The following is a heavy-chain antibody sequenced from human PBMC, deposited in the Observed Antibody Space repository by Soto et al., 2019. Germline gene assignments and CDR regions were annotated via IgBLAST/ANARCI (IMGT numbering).Heavy chain of an antibody. D-gene: IGHD3-3*02. V-gene: IGHV4-39*01. Sequence: SETPSLTCTVSGDSIISSDFYWGWVRQPPGKGLEWIGSIFYLGSSYYNPSLKSRVTMSVDTSKNQFSLRLRSVTAADTALYFCARHSLALRKNNWFDPWGLGIRGSVSS. CDR3: ARHSLALRKNNWFDP. CDR2: IFYLGSS. CDR1: GDSIISSDFY. J-gene: IGHJ5*02.